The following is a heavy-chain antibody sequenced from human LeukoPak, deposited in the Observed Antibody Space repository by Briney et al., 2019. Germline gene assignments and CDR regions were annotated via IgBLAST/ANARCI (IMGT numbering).Heavy chain of an antibody. CDR2: IYYSGST. J-gene: IGHJ4*01. V-gene: IGHV4-39*01. CDR1: GGSISSSSYY. D-gene: IGHD2-15*01. Sequence: SETLSLTCTVYGGSISSSSYYWGWIRQPPGKGLEWIGSIYYSGSTYYNPSLKSRVTISVDTSKNQYSLKLSSVTAADTAVYYCARSVVAATRVIDYWGQGTLVTVSS. CDR3: ARSVVAATRVIDY.